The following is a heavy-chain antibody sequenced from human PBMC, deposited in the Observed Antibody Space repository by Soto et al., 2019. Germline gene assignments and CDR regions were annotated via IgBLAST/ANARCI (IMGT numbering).Heavy chain of an antibody. D-gene: IGHD2-8*02. CDR2: INAGNGNT. CDR1: GYTFTSYA. J-gene: IGHJ4*02. CDR3: ARGDWWLFDY. V-gene: IGHV1-3*05. Sequence: QVQLVQSGAEEKKPGASVKVSCKASGYTFTSYAIHWVRQAPGQRLEWMGWINAGNGNTKYSLKFPGRVTITRSTSASTAYMELSSLKSEDTAVYYCARGDWWLFDYWGQGTLVTVSS.